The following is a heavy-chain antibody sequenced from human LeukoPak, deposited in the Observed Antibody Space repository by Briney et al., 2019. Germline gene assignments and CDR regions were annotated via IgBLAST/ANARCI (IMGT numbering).Heavy chain of an antibody. V-gene: IGHV3-30*03. Sequence: GGSLRLSCAVSGFTFSSYGMYWVRQAPGKGLEWVAVISYDGSNKYYADSVKGRFTISRDNSKNTLYLQMNSLRAEDAAVYYCVRVISGTPNWFDPWGQGTLVTVSS. J-gene: IGHJ5*02. CDR2: ISYDGSNK. CDR3: VRVISGTPNWFDP. D-gene: IGHD1-20*01. CDR1: GFTFSSYG.